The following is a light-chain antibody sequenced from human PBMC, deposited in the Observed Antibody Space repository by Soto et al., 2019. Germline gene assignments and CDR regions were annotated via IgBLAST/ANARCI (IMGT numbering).Light chain of an antibody. CDR1: RSDVGGYNY. CDR2: EVS. J-gene: IGLJ3*02. Sequence: QSALTQPASVSGSPGQSITISCTGTRSDVGGYNYVSWYQQHPGKAPKFMIYEVSNRPSGVSNRFSGSKSGNTASLTISGLQAEDEADYYCSSYTSSSTHGVFGGGTKLTVL. V-gene: IGLV2-14*01. CDR3: SSYTSSSTHGV.